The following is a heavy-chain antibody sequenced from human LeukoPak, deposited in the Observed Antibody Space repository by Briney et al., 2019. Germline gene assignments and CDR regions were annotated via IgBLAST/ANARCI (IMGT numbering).Heavy chain of an antibody. CDR2: INPNSGGT. J-gene: IGHJ6*03. Sequence: GASVKVSCKASGYTFTGYYMHWVRQAPGQGLEWMGWINPNSGGTNYAQKFQGRVTMTRDTSISTAYMELSRLRSDDTAVYYCARGGSYYDSSGYYHPSWYYYMDVWGKGTTVTVSS. V-gene: IGHV1-2*02. CDR3: ARGGSYYDSSGYYHPSWYYYMDV. D-gene: IGHD3-22*01. CDR1: GYTFTGYY.